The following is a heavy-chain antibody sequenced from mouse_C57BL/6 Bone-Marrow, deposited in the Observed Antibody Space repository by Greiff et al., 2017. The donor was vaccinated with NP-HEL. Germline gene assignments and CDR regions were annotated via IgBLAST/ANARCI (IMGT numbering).Heavy chain of an antibody. CDR1: EYEFPSHD. CDR2: INSDGGST. J-gene: IGHJ3*01. Sequence: EVKLVESGGGLVQPGESLKLSCESNEYEFPSHDMSWVRKTPEKRLELVAAINSDGGSTYSPDTMERRFIISRYKPKKTLYLQMISLRAEDTALYYCAYSNYVGFAYWGQGTLGTVSA. D-gene: IGHD2-5*01. V-gene: IGHV5-2*01. CDR3: AYSNYVGFAY.